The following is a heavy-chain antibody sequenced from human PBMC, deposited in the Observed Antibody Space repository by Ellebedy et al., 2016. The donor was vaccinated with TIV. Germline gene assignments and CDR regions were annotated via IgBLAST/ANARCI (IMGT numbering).Heavy chain of an antibody. CDR3: ARAVHLAATIDDD. CDR2: ISYDGSNK. V-gene: IGHV3-30-3*01. Sequence: GESLKISCAASGFSFSNYWVHWVRQTPGKGLEWVAVISYDGSNKHYADSVQGRFTISRDNSENTLYLQMNSLRTEDTAVYYCARAVHLAATIDDDWGQGTLVTVSS. D-gene: IGHD6-25*01. J-gene: IGHJ4*02. CDR1: GFSFSNYW.